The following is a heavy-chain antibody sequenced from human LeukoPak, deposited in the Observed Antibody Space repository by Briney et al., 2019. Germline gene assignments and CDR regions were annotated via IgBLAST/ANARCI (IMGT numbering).Heavy chain of an antibody. Sequence: SQTLSLTCTVSGGSISSGGYYWSWIRQHPGKGLEWIGYIYYGGSTYYNPSIKSRVTISVDTSKDQFSLKLSSVTAADTAVYYCARESRGYSGYDYFDYWGQGTLVTVSS. V-gene: IGHV4-31*03. CDR2: IYYGGST. CDR3: ARESRGYSGYDYFDY. D-gene: IGHD5-12*01. J-gene: IGHJ4*02. CDR1: GGSISSGGYY.